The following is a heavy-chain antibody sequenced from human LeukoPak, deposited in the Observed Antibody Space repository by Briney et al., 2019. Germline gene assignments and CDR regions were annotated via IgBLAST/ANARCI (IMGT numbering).Heavy chain of an antibody. D-gene: IGHD3-22*01. CDR1: GGSISSSSYS. V-gene: IGHV4-39*01. CDR3: ARHRDLYDSSGSRFDY. J-gene: IGHJ4*02. CDR2: FYYSGST. Sequence: PSETLSLTCIVSGGSISSSSYSRGWIRQPPGKGLEWIGSFYYSGSTYYNPSLKSRVTISVDTSKNQFSLKLSSVTAADTAVYYCARHRDLYDSSGSRFDYWGQGTLVNVSS.